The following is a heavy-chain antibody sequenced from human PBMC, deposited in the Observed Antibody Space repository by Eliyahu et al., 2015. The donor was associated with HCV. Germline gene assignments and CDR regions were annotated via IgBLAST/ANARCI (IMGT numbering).Heavy chain of an antibody. CDR2: IRSKANSYAT. D-gene: IGHD1-26*01. Sequence: EVQLVESGGGLVQPGGSLKLSXAASGFMFSGSTMHWVRQASGKGLEWVGRIRSKANSYATEYAASLKGRFIISRDDSKNTAYLQMNSLITEDTAVYYCIRGMSGNYYMVAFDYWGQGTLVTVSS. CDR3: IRGMSGNYYMVAFDY. V-gene: IGHV3-73*02. J-gene: IGHJ4*02. CDR1: GFMFSGST.